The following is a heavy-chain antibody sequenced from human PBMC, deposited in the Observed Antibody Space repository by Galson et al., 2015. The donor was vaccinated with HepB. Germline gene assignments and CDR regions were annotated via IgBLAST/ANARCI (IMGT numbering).Heavy chain of an antibody. V-gene: IGHV3-20*01. Sequence: SLRLSCAASGFTFDDYGMSWVRQAPGKGLEWVSGINWNGGSTGYADSVKGRFTISRDNAKNSLYLQMNSLRAEDTALYHCARVGGYNEYDYWGQGTLVTVSS. J-gene: IGHJ4*02. CDR1: GFTFDDYG. D-gene: IGHD5-24*01. CDR2: INWNGGST. CDR3: ARVGGYNEYDY.